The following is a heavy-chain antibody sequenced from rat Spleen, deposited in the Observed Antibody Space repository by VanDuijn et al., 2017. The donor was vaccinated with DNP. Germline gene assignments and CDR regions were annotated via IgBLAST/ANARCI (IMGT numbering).Heavy chain of an antibody. J-gene: IGHJ2*01. Sequence: EVQLVESGGGLVQPGRSLKLSCAASGFTFSDYNMAWVRQAPKKGLEWVASINYDGSSTSYRDSVKGRFTISRENAQRTLYLQMDSLRSEDTATYYCARRYYGYTYFDYWGQGVTVTVSS. V-gene: IGHV5-7*01. CDR2: INYDGSST. CDR3: ARRYYGYTYFDY. CDR1: GFTFSDYN. D-gene: IGHD1-6*01.